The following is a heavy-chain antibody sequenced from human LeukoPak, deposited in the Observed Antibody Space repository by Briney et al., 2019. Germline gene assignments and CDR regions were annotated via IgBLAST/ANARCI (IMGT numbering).Heavy chain of an antibody. Sequence: ASVKVSCKASGYTLTSYYMHWVRQAPGQGLEWMGIINPSGGSTSYAQKFQGRVTMTRDTSTSTVYMELSSLRSEDTAVYYCARDLRFLEWPEYGFDYWGQGTLVTVAS. J-gene: IGHJ4*02. CDR3: ARDLRFLEWPEYGFDY. CDR2: INPSGGST. D-gene: IGHD3-3*01. CDR1: GYTLTSYY. V-gene: IGHV1-46*03.